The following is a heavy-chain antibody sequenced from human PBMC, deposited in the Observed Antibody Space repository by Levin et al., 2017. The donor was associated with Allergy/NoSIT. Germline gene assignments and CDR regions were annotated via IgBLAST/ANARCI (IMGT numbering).Heavy chain of an antibody. J-gene: IGHJ2*01. D-gene: IGHD3-22*01. V-gene: IGHV4-4*02. Sequence: SETLSLTCAVSGASIISDNWWSWVRQPPGKGLEWIGEIYHSGSTTYKPSLRSRVTISVDKAKNQFSLKLSSVTAADTAVYYCARWEQSSVYDSSGPKIDWFLDLWGRGTLVTVSS. CDR3: ARWEQSSVYDSSGPKIDWFLDL. CDR1: GASIISDNW. CDR2: IYHSGST.